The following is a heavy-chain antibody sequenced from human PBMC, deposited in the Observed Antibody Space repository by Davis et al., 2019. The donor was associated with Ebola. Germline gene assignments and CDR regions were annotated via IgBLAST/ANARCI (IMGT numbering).Heavy chain of an antibody. V-gene: IGHV3-21*01. CDR2: ISSSSSYI. J-gene: IGHJ6*03. D-gene: IGHD2-2*01. CDR3: ARVPTRYCSSTSCIPYYYYYMDV. Sequence: GESLKISCAASGFTFSSYWMSWVRQAPGKGLEWVSSISSSSSYIHYADSVKGRFTISRDNAKNSLYLQMNSLRAEDTAVYYCARVPTRYCSSTSCIPYYYYYMDVWGKGTTVTVSS. CDR1: GFTFSSYW.